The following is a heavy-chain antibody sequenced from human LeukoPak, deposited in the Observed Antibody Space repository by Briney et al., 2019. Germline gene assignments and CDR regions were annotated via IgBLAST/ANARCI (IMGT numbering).Heavy chain of an antibody. CDR3: ARGGIAGHFDY. J-gene: IGHJ4*02. Sequence: ASVKVSCKASGYTFTSYAISWVRQAPGQGLEWMGWISAYNGNTYYAQKFQGRVTMTTDTSSNTGYMELRSLSSDDTAVYYCARGGIAGHFDYWGQGTLVSVSS. CDR2: ISAYNGNT. D-gene: IGHD6-13*01. V-gene: IGHV1-18*04. CDR1: GYTFTSYA.